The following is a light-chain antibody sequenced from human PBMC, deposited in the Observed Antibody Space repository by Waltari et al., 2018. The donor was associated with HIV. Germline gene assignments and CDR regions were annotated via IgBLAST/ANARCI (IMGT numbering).Light chain of an antibody. Sequence: QSALTQPASVSGSLGQSVTIPCTGANSDIDGYHSVSWYQQHPGQTPKLIIHDVSNRPSGVSDRFSGSKSGNTASLTISGLQAEDESDYYCSSFITTTTHVVFGGGTRLTVL. CDR3: SSFITTTTHVV. CDR2: DVS. J-gene: IGLJ2*01. CDR1: NSDIDGYHS. V-gene: IGLV2-14*01.